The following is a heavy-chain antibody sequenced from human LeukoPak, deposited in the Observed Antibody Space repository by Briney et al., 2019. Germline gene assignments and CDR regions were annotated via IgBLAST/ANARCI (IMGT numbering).Heavy chain of an antibody. V-gene: IGHV1-2*02. CDR3: ARGRASGWTHYFDS. J-gene: IGHJ4*02. CDR1: GYTFTGYY. D-gene: IGHD6-19*01. CDR2: INPNSGGT. Sequence: ASVKVSCKASGYTFTGYYMHWVRHAPGQGLEWMGWINPNSGGTNYAQKFQGRVTMTRDTSISTAYMELSRLRSDDTAVYYCARGRASGWTHYFDSWGQGTLVTVSS.